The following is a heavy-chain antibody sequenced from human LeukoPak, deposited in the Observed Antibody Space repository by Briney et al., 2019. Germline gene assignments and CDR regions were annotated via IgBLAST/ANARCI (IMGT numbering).Heavy chain of an antibody. CDR3: GRGVYTDY. D-gene: IGHD3-10*01. J-gene: IGHJ4*02. CDR2: ITGRGETT. V-gene: IGHV3-23*01. CDR1: GFNFRGQA. Sequence: QAGGSLRLSCAASGFNFRGQAMSWVRQGPGKGLEWVAGITGRGETTYYADSVQGRVNISRDNSKDTLFLQVNSLRAEDTAVYYCGRGVYTDYWGQGTLVTVSS.